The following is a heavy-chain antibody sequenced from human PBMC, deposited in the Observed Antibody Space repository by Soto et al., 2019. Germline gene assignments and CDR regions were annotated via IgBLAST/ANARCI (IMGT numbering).Heavy chain of an antibody. CDR2: IWYDGSNK. CDR3: AKSSRAAVTSLPWFDP. Sequence: LRLSCAASGFTFSSYGMHWVRQAPGKGLEWVAVIWYDGSNKYYADSVKGRFTISRDNSKNTLYLQMNSLRAEDTAVYYCAKSSRAAVTSLPWFDPWGQGTLVTVSS. V-gene: IGHV3-33*06. J-gene: IGHJ5*02. D-gene: IGHD6-13*01. CDR1: GFTFSSYG.